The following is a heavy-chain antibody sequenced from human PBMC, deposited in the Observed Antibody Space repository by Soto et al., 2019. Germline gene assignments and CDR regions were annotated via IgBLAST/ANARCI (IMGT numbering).Heavy chain of an antibody. J-gene: IGHJ1*01. CDR2: VNPSGGST. V-gene: IGHV1-46*01. CDR1: GYIFTAYS. CDR3: AREENCSDGICYSEYFQR. Sequence: QVQLVQSGAEVKKPGASVKVSCKASGYIFTAYSMHWVRQAPGQGLEWMGVVNPSGGSTNYAQPFQGTITMTMETSTSTVYMDVTSLTSEDTAVYYCAREENCSDGICYSEYFQRWGQGTLVTVSS. D-gene: IGHD2-15*01.